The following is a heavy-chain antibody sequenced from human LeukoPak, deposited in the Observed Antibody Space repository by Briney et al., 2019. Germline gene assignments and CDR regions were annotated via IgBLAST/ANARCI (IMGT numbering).Heavy chain of an antibody. CDR1: VYTFTCYY. J-gene: IGHJ4*02. Sequence: ASVTVSCTSSVYTFTCYYLQWVRQAPGHRLEWMGWFNPNSGGTNYAQKFQGRVTMTRDTSISTAYMELSRLRSDDTAVYYCARRAYPNDYAPFDYWGQGTLVTVSS. D-gene: IGHD4-17*01. CDR3: ARRAYPNDYAPFDY. V-gene: IGHV1-2*02. CDR2: FNPNSGGT.